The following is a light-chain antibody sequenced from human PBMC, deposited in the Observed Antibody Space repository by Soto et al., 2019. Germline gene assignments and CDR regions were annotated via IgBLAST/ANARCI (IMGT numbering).Light chain of an antibody. CDR1: SSSIGSNT. J-gene: IGLJ2*01. Sequence: QSVLTQPPSASGTPGQRVTISCSGSSSSIGSNTVNWYQQLPGTAPKLLIYSNNQRPSGVPDRFSGSKSGTSASLAISGLQSEDEADYYCAAWDDSLMGVFGGGTKVTVL. CDR2: SNN. CDR3: AAWDDSLMGV. V-gene: IGLV1-44*01.